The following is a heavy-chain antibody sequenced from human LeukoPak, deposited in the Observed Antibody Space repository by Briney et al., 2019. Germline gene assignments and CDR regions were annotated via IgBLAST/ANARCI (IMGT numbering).Heavy chain of an antibody. CDR1: GFTFSNYG. CDR2: IPYDGSNK. V-gene: IGHV3-30*02. D-gene: IGHD1-26*01. J-gene: IGHJ4*02. Sequence: GGSLRLSCGASGFTFSNYGMHWVRQAPGKGLEWVAFIPYDGSNKYYADSLKGRFTISRDNSKDTLYLQMNSLRAEDTAIYYCAKDRGSAFDYWGQGTLVTVSS. CDR3: AKDRGSAFDY.